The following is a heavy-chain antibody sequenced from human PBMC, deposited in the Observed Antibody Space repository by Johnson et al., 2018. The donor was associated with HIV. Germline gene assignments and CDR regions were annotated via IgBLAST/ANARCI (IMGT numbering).Heavy chain of an antibody. CDR2: IGTAGDT. CDR1: GFTFSSYD. J-gene: IGHJ3*02. Sequence: EVQLVESGGGLVQPGGSLRLSCAASGFTFSSYDMHWVRQATGKGLEWVSGIGTAGDTYYPGSVKGRFTISRENAKNSLYLQMNSLRAGDTAVYYCARDARYYYDSRGDAFDIWGQGTMVTVSS. D-gene: IGHD3-22*01. V-gene: IGHV3-13*01. CDR3: ARDARYYYDSRGDAFDI.